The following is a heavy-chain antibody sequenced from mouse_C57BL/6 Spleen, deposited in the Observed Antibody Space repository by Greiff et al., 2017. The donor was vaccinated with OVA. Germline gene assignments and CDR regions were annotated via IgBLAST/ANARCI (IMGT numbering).Heavy chain of an antibody. J-gene: IGHJ3*01. D-gene: IGHD3-2*02. CDR3: ASGYSAWFAY. CDR2: ISSGGSYT. V-gene: IGHV5-6*01. Sequence: EVQRVESGGDLVKPGGSLKLSCAASGFTFSSYGMSWVRQTPDKRLEWVATISSGGSYTYYPDSVKGRFTISRDNAKNTLYLQMSSLKSEDTAMYYCASGYSAWFAYWGQGTLVTVSA. CDR1: GFTFSSYG.